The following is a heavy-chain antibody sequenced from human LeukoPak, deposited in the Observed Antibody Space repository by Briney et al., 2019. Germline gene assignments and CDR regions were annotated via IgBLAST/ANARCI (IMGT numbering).Heavy chain of an antibody. J-gene: IGHJ4*02. Sequence: SETLSLTCTVSGGSISSRSYYWGWIRQPPGKGLEWIGSIYNSGSTYYNPSLKSRVTISVDTSKNQFSLKLSSVTAADTAVYYCARDDWSLVFYWGQGTLVTVSS. V-gene: IGHV4-39*07. CDR1: GGSISSRSYY. D-gene: IGHD1-1*01. CDR2: IYNSGST. CDR3: ARDDWSLVFY.